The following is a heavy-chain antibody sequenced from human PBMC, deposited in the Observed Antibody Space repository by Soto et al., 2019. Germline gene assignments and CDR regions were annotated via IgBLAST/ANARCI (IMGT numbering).Heavy chain of an antibody. V-gene: IGHV3-23*01. J-gene: IGHJ6*02. Sequence: AGGSLRLSCAACGFTFSSYAMSWVRQAPGKGLEWVSAISGSGGSTYYADSVKGRFTISRDNSKNTLYLQMNSLRAEDTAVYYCAKMVAAPRHYYYGMDVWGQGTTVTVSS. D-gene: IGHD6-6*01. CDR1: GFTFSSYA. CDR3: AKMVAAPRHYYYGMDV. CDR2: ISGSGGST.